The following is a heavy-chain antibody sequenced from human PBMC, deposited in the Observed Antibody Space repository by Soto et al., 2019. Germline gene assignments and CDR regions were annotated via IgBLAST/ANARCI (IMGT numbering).Heavy chain of an antibody. CDR1: GYTFTSYD. J-gene: IGHJ6*02. CDR2: MNPNSGNT. V-gene: IGHV1-8*01. CDR3: ASGRGYDLDYGMDV. Sequence: QVQLVQSGAEVKKPGASVKVSCKASGYTFTSYDINWVRQATGQGLEWMGWMNPNSGNTGYAQKFQGRVTMTRNTSISTAYMELSSLRSEDTAVCYCASGRGYDLDYGMDVWGQGTTVTVSS. D-gene: IGHD5-12*01.